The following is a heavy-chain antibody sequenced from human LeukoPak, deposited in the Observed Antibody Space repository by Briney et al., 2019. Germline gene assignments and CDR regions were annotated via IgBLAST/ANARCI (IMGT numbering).Heavy chain of an antibody. D-gene: IGHD6-19*01. CDR2: IKQDGSEK. V-gene: IGHV3-7*03. CDR1: GFTFSSYW. CDR3: ARGHSSGWSDAFDI. J-gene: IGHJ3*02. Sequence: GGSLRLSCAASGFTFSSYWMSWVRQAPGKGLEWVANIKQDGSEKYYVDSVKGRFTISRDNAKNSLYLQMNSLRAEDTAVYYCARGHSSGWSDAFDIWGQGTMVTVSS.